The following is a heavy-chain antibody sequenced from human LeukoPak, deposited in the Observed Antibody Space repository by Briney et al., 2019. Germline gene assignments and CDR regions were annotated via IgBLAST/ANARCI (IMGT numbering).Heavy chain of an antibody. V-gene: IGHV3-23*01. J-gene: IGHJ4*02. D-gene: IGHD3-9*01. CDR1: GFTLSSYV. CDR3: ARDYPGAKRRYFDWLFGERSDY. Sequence: GGSLRLSCAASGFTLSSYVMNWVRQAPGKGLEWKGLEWVSTISGSSGSTYYADSVKGRFTISRDNSKNTLYLQMNSLRAEDTAVYYCARDYPGAKRRYFDWLFGERSDYWGQGTLVTVSS. CDR2: ISGSSGST.